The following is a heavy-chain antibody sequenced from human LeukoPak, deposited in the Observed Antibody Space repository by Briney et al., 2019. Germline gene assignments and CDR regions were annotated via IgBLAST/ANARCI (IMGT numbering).Heavy chain of an antibody. CDR1: GGSISSYY. CDR3: ARLYCISTSCYTIDY. V-gene: IGHV4-59*08. CDR2: IYYSGST. Sequence: SETLSLTCTVSGGSISSYYWSWIRQPPGKGLEWIGYIYYSGSTNYNPSLKSRVTVSIDTSKNKFSLKLYSVSAADTALYYCARLYCISTSCYTIDYWGQGTLVTVSS. D-gene: IGHD2-2*02. J-gene: IGHJ4*02.